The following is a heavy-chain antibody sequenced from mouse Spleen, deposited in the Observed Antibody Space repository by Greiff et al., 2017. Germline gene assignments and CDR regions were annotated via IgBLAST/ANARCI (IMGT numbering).Heavy chain of an antibody. D-gene: IGHD1-1*01. CDR1: GYTFTDYN. J-gene: IGHJ3*01. CDR3: ASNYYGFAY. Sequence: VQLKESGPELVKPGASVKIPCKASGYTFTDYNMDWVKQSHGKSLEWIGDINPNNGGTIYNQKFKGKATLTVDKSSSTAYMELRSLTSEDTAVYYCASNYYGFAYWGQGTLVTVSA. V-gene: IGHV1-18*01. CDR2: INPNNGGT.